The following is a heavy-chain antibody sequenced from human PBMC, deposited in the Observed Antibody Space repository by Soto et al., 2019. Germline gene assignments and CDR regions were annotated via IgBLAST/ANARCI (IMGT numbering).Heavy chain of an antibody. J-gene: IGHJ3*02. CDR3: ARHNPALGLKLGGAFDI. CDR2: IYPGDSDT. Sequence: PGESLKISCKGSGYSFTSYWIGWVRQMPGKGLEWMGIIYPGDSDTRYSPSFQGQVTISADKSISTAYLQWSSLKASDTAMYYCARHNPALGLKLGGAFDIWGQGTMVTVSS. V-gene: IGHV5-51*01. D-gene: IGHD7-27*01. CDR1: GYSFTSYW.